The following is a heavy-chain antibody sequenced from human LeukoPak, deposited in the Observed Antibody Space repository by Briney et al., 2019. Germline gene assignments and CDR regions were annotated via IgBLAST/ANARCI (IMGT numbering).Heavy chain of an antibody. J-gene: IGHJ4*02. CDR1: GFTFSSYS. V-gene: IGHV3-21*01. CDR2: ISSSSSYI. CDR3: ARRHSSSWYSHFDY. D-gene: IGHD6-13*01. Sequence: PGGSLRLSCTASGFTFSSYSMNWVRQAPGKGLEWVSSISSSSSYIYYADSVKGRFTISRDNAKNSLYLQMNSLRAEDTAVYYCARRHSSSWYSHFDYWGQGTLVTVSS.